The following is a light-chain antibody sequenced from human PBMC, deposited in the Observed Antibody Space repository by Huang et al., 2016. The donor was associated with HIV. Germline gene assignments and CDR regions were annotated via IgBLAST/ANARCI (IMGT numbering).Light chain of an antibody. Sequence: AIRITQSPSSLSASTGDKVSITCRASQDINTYLAWYQQKPGKPPSLLIYATSTVQSGVPSRFSDSGSGTDFTLTITHLQSEDFATYYCQQYYSFPLTFGQGSQVEV. CDR3: QQYYSFPLT. CDR2: ATS. CDR1: QDINTY. J-gene: IGKJ1*01. V-gene: IGKV1-8*01.